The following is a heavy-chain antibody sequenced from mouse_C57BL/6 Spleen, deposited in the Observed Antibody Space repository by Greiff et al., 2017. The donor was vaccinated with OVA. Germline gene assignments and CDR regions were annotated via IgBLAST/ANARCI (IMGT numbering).Heavy chain of an antibody. CDR2: IRLKSDNYAT. D-gene: IGHD3-2*02. J-gene: IGHJ3*01. Sequence: EVKLMESGGGLVQPGGSMKLSCVASGFTFSNYWMNWVRQSPEKGLEWVAQIRLKSDNYATHYAESVKGRFTISRDDSKSSVYLQMNNLRAEDTGIYYCTRQLRVFAYWGQGTLVTVSA. CDR3: TRQLRVFAY. V-gene: IGHV6-3*01. CDR1: GFTFSNYW.